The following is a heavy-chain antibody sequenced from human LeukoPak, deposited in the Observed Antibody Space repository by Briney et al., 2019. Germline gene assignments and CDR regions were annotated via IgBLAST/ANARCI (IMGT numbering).Heavy chain of an antibody. CDR2: IRYDGSNK. Sequence: GGSLRLSCAASGFTFSSYGMHWVRQAPGKGLEWVAFIRYDGSNKYYADSVKGRFTISRDNSKNTLYLQMNSLRAEDTAVYYCAELTPYYFDYWGQGTLVTVSS. J-gene: IGHJ4*02. CDR3: AELTPYYFDY. V-gene: IGHV3-30*02. D-gene: IGHD3-9*01. CDR1: GFTFSSYG.